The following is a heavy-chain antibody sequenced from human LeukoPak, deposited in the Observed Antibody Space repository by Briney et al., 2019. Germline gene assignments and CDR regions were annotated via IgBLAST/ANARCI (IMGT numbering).Heavy chain of an antibody. D-gene: IGHD3-10*01. CDR3: ATGSQIREADY. V-gene: IGHV3-11*01. CDR2: ISGGSEYI. CDR1: GFSISDYY. Sequence: PGRSLRLSCVASGFSISDYYMAWIRQGPGKGLEWLSYISGGSEYISYADSVKGRFTISRDNAKQSLSLQMNSLRAEDTAVYYCATGSQIREADYWGQGTLVTVSS. J-gene: IGHJ4*02.